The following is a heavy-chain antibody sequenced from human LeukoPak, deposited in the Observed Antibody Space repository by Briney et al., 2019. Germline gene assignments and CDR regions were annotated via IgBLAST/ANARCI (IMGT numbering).Heavy chain of an antibody. Sequence: GGSLRLSCAASGFTFSSYAVHWVRQAPGKGLEWVAVISYDGSNKYYADSVKGRFTISRDNSKNTLYLQMNSLRAEDTAVYYCAREDILTLGIDYWGQGTLVTVSS. CDR1: GFTFSSYA. V-gene: IGHV3-30*04. J-gene: IGHJ4*02. D-gene: IGHD3-9*01. CDR2: ISYDGSNK. CDR3: AREDILTLGIDY.